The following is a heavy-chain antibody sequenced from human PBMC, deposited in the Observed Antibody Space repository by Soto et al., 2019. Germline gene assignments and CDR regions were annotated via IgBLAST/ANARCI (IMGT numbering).Heavy chain of an antibody. CDR3: AQDEGFGELLQYDY. D-gene: IGHD3-10*01. Sequence: EVQLLESGGGLVQPGGSLRLSCAASGFTFSSYAMSWVRQAPGKGLEWVSAISGSGGSTYYADSVKGRFTISRDNSKNTLYLQMNSLRAEDTAVYYCAQDEGFGELLQYDYWGQGTLVTVSS. CDR1: GFTFSSYA. CDR2: ISGSGGST. V-gene: IGHV3-23*01. J-gene: IGHJ4*02.